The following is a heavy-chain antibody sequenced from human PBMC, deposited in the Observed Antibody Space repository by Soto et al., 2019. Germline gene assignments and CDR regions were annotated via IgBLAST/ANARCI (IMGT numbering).Heavy chain of an antibody. D-gene: IGHD1-7*01. CDR1: GGSFTSNNW. V-gene: IGHV4-4*02. Sequence: SETLSLTCAVSGGSFTSNNWWTWVRQPPGQGLEWIGEIYRTGSTHYNPSLKSRVTISLDKSEKQISLKVTSLTAADTAVYYCASRDPGTSVDYSGQGPLVTLSS. J-gene: IGHJ4*02. CDR2: IYRTGST. CDR3: ASRDPGTSVDY.